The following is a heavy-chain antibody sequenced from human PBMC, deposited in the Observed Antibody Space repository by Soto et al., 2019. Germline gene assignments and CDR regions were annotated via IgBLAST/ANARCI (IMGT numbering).Heavy chain of an antibody. Sequence: GESLKISCKGSGYSFTSYWIGWVRQMPGKCLEWMGIIYPGDSDTRYSPSFQGQVTISADKSISTAYLQWSSLKASDTAMYYCARSGCSSTSCFGYYYGMDVWGQGTTVTVSS. CDR2: IYPGDSDT. J-gene: IGHJ6*02. CDR1: GYSFTSYW. V-gene: IGHV5-51*01. CDR3: ARSGCSSTSCFGYYYGMDV. D-gene: IGHD2-2*01.